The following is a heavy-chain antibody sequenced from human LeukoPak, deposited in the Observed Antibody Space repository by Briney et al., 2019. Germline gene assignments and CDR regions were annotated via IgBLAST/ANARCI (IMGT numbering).Heavy chain of an antibody. CDR1: GFTFSSYA. CDR3: AKDAVQYDSSGYYDY. Sequence: GGSLRLSCAASGFTFSSYAMSWVRQAPGKGLEWVSAISGSGGSTYYADSVKGRFTISRDNSKNTLYLQMNSLRAEDMAVYYCAKDAVQYDSSGYYDYWGQGTLVTVSS. D-gene: IGHD3-22*01. V-gene: IGHV3-23*01. CDR2: ISGSGGST. J-gene: IGHJ4*02.